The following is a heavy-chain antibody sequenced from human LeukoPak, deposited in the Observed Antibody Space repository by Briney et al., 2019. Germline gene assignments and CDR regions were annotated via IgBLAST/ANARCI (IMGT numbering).Heavy chain of an antibody. CDR1: GGSFSGYY. V-gene: IGHV4-34*01. D-gene: IGHD2-15*01. Sequence: SETLSLTCAVYGGSFSGYYWSWIRQPPGKGLEWIGEINHSGSTNYNPSLKSRVTISVDTSKNQFSLKLSSVTAANTAVYYCASSSGPFDYWGQGTLVTVSS. CDR2: INHSGST. CDR3: ASSSGPFDY. J-gene: IGHJ4*02.